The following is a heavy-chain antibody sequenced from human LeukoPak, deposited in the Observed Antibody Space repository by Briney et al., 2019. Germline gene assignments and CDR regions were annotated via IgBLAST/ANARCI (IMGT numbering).Heavy chain of an antibody. Sequence: PSETLSLTCAMYGGSFSDYYWSWIRQPPGKGLEWIGYIYYSGSTYYNPSLKSRVTISVDTSKNQFSLKLSSVTAADTAVYYCARGGGYCSSTSCYFFDYWGQGTLVTVSS. CDR2: IYYSGST. V-gene: IGHV4-34*09. CDR3: ARGGGYCSSTSCYFFDY. D-gene: IGHD2-2*03. J-gene: IGHJ4*02. CDR1: GGSFSDYY.